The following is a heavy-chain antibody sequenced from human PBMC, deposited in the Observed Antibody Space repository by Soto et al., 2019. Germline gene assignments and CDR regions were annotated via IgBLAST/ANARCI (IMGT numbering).Heavy chain of an antibody. CDR3: ARAINFDFWSDSQSGYYFGY. J-gene: IGHJ4*02. CDR1: GGSVSSGSYY. CDR2: MSYTGTT. D-gene: IGHD3-3*01. V-gene: IGHV4-61*01. Sequence: PSETLSLTCTVSGGSVSSGSYYWSWIRQPPRKGLEWIAYMSYTGTTNYNPSLESRVAISVDTSKNQFSLKLTSVTAADTAVYYCARAINFDFWSDSQSGYYFGYWGQGTLVTVSS.